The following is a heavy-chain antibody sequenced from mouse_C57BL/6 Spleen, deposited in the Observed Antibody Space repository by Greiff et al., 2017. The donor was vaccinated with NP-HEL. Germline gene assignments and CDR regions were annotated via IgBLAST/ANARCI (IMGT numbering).Heavy chain of an antibody. CDR1: GYTFTSYT. D-gene: IGHD4-1*01. V-gene: IGHV1-4*01. J-gene: IGHJ2*01. CDR3: ARRWDDFDY. Sequence: VMLVESGAELARPGASVKMSCKASGYTFTSYTMHWVKQRPGQGLEWIGYINPSSGYTKYNQKFKDKATLTADKSSSTAYMQLSSLTSEDSAVYYCARRWDDFDYWGQGTTLTVSS. CDR2: INPSSGYT.